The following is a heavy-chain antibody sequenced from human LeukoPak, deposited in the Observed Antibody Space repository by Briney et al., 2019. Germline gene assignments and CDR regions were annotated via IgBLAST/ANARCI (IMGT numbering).Heavy chain of an antibody. J-gene: IGHJ4*02. D-gene: IGHD5-18*01. Sequence: HPGGSLRLSCAASGFTVSNYAMSWVRQAPGKGLEWVSAISASGGSTYLADYVKGRFTISRDSSKNTLYLQMSSLRAEDTAVYYCAKDGDAVGYSHIDYWGQGTLVTVSS. CDR1: GFTVSNYA. V-gene: IGHV3-23*01. CDR2: ISASGGST. CDR3: AKDGDAVGYSHIDY.